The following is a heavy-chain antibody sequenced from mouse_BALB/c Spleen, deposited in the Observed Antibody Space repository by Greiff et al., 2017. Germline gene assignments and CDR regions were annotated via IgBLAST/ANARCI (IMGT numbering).Heavy chain of an antibody. D-gene: IGHD1-1*02. Sequence: EVMLVESGAELVKPGASVKLSCTASGFNIKDTYMHWVKQRPEQGLEWIGRIDPANGNTKYDPKFQGKATITADTSSNTAYLQLSSLTSEDTAVYYCASLLSAFAYWGQGTLVTVSA. CDR3: ASLLSAFAY. CDR1: GFNIKDTY. CDR2: IDPANGNT. V-gene: IGHV14-3*02. J-gene: IGHJ3*01.